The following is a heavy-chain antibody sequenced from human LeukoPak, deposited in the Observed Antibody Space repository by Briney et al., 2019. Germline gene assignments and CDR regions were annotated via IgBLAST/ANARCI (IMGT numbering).Heavy chain of an antibody. J-gene: IGHJ4*02. CDR2: INPNSGGT. D-gene: IGHD5-12*01. Sequence: ASVKVSCKASGYTFTAYYMHWVRQAPGQGLEWMGWINPNSGGTKYAQKFQGRVTMTRDTSISTAYMELSSPRFDDTAVYYCARAEAIDYWGQGTLVTVSS. CDR3: ARAEAIDY. V-gene: IGHV1-2*02. CDR1: GYTFTAYY.